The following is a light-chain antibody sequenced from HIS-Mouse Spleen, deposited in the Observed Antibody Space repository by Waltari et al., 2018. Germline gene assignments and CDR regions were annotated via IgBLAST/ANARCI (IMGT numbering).Light chain of an antibody. CDR3: PAWNDSLSGPV. CDR1: SSNIGSNY. CDR2: RNN. Sequence: QSVLTQPPSASGTPGQRVTISCSGSSSNIGSNYVYWYQQLPGTAPKLLIYRNNQRPSGVPDRFSGSKSGNSASLAISGLRSEDEADYYWPAWNDSLSGPVFGGGTKLNVI. J-gene: IGLJ3*02. V-gene: IGLV1-47*01.